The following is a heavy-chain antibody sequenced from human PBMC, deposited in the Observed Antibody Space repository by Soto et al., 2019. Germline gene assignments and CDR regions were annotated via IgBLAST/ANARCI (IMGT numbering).Heavy chain of an antibody. CDR3: ARGGYSSGWYGRNWFDP. Sequence: QVQLVQSGAEVKKPGSSVKVSCKASGGTFSSYAISWVRQAPEQGLEWMGGIIPIFGTANYAQKFQGRVTINADESTSTAYMELSSLRSEDTAVYYCARGGYSSGWYGRNWFDPWGQGTLVTVSS. V-gene: IGHV1-69*01. D-gene: IGHD6-19*01. J-gene: IGHJ5*02. CDR2: IIPIFGTA. CDR1: GGTFSSYA.